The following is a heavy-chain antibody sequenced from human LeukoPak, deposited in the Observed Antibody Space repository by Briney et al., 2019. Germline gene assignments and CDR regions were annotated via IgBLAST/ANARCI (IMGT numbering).Heavy chain of an antibody. J-gene: IGHJ4*02. V-gene: IGHV4-59*08. CDR2: IYYSGST. D-gene: IGHD1-26*01. Sequence: SETLSLTCTVSGGSISSYYWSWIRQPPGKGLEWIGYIYYSGSTNYNPSLKSRVTISVDTSKNQFSLKLSSVTAADTAVYYCARAPGYSGSPTFDYWGQGTLVTVSS. CDR3: ARAPGYSGSPTFDY. CDR1: GGSISSYY.